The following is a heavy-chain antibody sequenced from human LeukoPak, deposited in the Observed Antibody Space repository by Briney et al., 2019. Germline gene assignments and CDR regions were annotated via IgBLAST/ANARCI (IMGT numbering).Heavy chain of an antibody. D-gene: IGHD2-2*01. CDR2: IYHSGST. V-gene: IGHV4-38-2*02. J-gene: IGHJ4*02. CDR3: AREYCSSTSCYLFDY. CDR1: GYSISSGYY. Sequence: SSETLSLTCTVSGYSISSGYYGGGRRQPPGKGLEWIGSIYHSGSTYYNPSLKSRVTISVDTSKNQFSLKLSSVTAADTAVYYCAREYCSSTSCYLFDYWGQGTLVTVSS.